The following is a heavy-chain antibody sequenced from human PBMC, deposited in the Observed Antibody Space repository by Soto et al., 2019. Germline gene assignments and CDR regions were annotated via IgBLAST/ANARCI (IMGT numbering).Heavy chain of an antibody. CDR3: AKNSDHSVFDY. D-gene: IGHD3-22*01. Sequence: GGSLRLSCAASGFTFSRYDMHWVRQAPGKGLQWVAVMPYDGSNKYYADSVKGRFTISRDNSKNTLYLQMNSLSPEDTAVYYCAKNSDHSVFDYWGQGTLVTVSS. CDR1: GFTFSRYD. J-gene: IGHJ4*02. CDR2: MPYDGSNK. V-gene: IGHV3-30*18.